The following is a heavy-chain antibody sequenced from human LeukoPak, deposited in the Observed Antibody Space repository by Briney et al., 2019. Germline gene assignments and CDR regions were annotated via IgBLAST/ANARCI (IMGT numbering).Heavy chain of an antibody. CDR2: INHSGST. Sequence: PSETLSLTCAVYGGSFSGYYWSWIRQPPGKGLEWIGEINHSGSTNYNPSLKSRVTISVDTSKNQFSLKLSSVTAADTAVYYCARGYSYDIDYWGQGTLVTVSS. CDR1: GGSFSGYY. J-gene: IGHJ4*02. CDR3: ARGYSYDIDY. D-gene: IGHD5-18*01. V-gene: IGHV4-34*01.